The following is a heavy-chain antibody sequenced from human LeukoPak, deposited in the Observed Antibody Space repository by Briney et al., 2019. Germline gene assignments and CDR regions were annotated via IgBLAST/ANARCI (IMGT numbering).Heavy chain of an antibody. CDR1: GFTFSSYA. CDR2: ISDIGGST. J-gene: IGHJ5*02. Sequence: GGSLRLSCAASGFTFSSYAMSWVRQVPGKGLEWVSAISDIGGSTYYADSVKGRFTISRDNSKNTLYLQMNSLRAEDTAVYYCAKTGLWSGYYYPWGQGTLVTVSS. D-gene: IGHD3-3*01. V-gene: IGHV3-23*01. CDR3: AKTGLWSGYYYP.